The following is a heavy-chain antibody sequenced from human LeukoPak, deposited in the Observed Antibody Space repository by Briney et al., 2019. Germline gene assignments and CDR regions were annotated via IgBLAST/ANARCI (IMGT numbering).Heavy chain of an antibody. CDR1: GGSLSGHY. D-gene: IGHD2-2*01. CDR2: IYYTGTT. Sequence: SETLSLTCTVGGGSLSGHYWGWIRQPPGKGLELVGHIYYTGTTFYNPSLNSRVTITLDTSRNQFSLRLTSVIAADMAVYYCARFSWGCSTASCYLTNWGQGALVTVSS. CDR3: ARFSWGCSTASCYLTN. J-gene: IGHJ4*02. V-gene: IGHV4-59*11.